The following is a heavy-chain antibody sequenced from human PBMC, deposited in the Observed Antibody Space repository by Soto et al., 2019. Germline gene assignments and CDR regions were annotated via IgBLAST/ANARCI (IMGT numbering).Heavy chain of an antibody. V-gene: IGHV3-23*01. CDR3: AKDNDRGVINYFDY. Sequence: GGSLRLSCAASGFTFSSYAMSWVRQAPGKGLEWVSLISGSGGGTYYADSVKGRFTISRDNAKNTLYLQMNSLRAEDTAVFYCAKDNDRGVINYFDYWGQGTLVTVSS. CDR2: ISGSGGGT. CDR1: GFTFSSYA. D-gene: IGHD3-10*02. J-gene: IGHJ4*02.